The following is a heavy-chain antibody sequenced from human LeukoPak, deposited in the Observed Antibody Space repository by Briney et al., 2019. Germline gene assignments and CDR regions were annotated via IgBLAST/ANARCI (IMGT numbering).Heavy chain of an antibody. D-gene: IGHD2-15*01. CDR2: ISDSGGNT. CDR3: AKDSGPRRELRLDY. V-gene: IGHV3-23*01. CDR1: GFAFSSYA. J-gene: IGHJ4*02. Sequence: PGGSLRLSCAASGFAFSSYAMSWVRQAPGRGLEWVSSISDSGGNTYYTDSVKGRFTISRDNSKNTLYLQMNSLRAEDTAVYYCAKDSGPRRELRLDYWGQGTLVTVSS.